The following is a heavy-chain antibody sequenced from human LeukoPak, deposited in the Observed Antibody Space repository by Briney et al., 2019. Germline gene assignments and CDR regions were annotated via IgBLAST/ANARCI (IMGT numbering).Heavy chain of an antibody. Sequence: SETLSLTCTVSGGSISSSGYSWGWIRQPPGQGLEWIGSFYYSGSTYYNPSLKSRVTISVDTSKNQFSVKLSSVTAADTAVYYCARAGEEIVVPWFDPWGQGTLVTVSS. CDR2: FYYSGST. D-gene: IGHD2-2*01. V-gene: IGHV4-39*07. J-gene: IGHJ5*02. CDR3: ARAGEEIVVPWFDP. CDR1: GGSISSSGYS.